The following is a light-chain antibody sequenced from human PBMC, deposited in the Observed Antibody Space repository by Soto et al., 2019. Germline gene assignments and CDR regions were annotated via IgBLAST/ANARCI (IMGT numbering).Light chain of an antibody. Sequence: QSALTQPASVSGSPGQSIAISCTGTSNDVGGYNYVSWYQQHPGRAPKLMIYEVSNRPSGVSDRFSGSKSGNTASLTISGLQAEDEADYYCSSYTSNTTPIYGGGTKLTVL. V-gene: IGLV2-14*01. CDR3: SSYTSNTTPI. J-gene: IGLJ2*01. CDR2: EVS. CDR1: SNDVGGYNY.